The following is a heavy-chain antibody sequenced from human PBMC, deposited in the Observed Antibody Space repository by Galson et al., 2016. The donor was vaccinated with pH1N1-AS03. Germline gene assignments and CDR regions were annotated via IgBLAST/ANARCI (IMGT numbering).Heavy chain of an antibody. V-gene: IGHV1-18*01. CDR3: ARAFEEYLLRDYSSVFDS. J-gene: IGHJ4*02. CDR1: GYTFSNYD. D-gene: IGHD2/OR15-2a*01. Sequence: SVKVSCKASGYTFSNYDITWVRQAPGQGLQWMGWIKNNNDNTIYGQNFQGRVTLTTDPSTNTAYMELKNLRSDDTGVYYCARAFEEYLLRDYSSVFDSWGQGTLVTVSS. CDR2: IKNNNDNT.